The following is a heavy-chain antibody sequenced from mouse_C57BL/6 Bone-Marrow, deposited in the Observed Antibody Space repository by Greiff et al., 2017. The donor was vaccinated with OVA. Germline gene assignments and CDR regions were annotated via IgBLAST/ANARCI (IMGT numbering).Heavy chain of an antibody. CDR3: ARGTGKAPHFDY. D-gene: IGHD4-1*01. Sequence: EVQRVESGPVLVKPGASVKMSCKASGYTFTDYYMNWVKQSHGKSLEWIGVINPYNGGTSYNQKFKGKATLTVDKSSSTAYMELNSLTSEDSAVYYCARGTGKAPHFDYWGQGTTLTVSS. J-gene: IGHJ2*01. CDR1: GYTFTDYY. CDR2: INPYNGGT. V-gene: IGHV1-19*01.